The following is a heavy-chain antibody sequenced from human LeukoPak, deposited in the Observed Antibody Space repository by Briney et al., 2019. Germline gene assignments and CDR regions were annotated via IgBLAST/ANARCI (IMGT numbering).Heavy chain of an antibody. CDR2: INHSGST. D-gene: IGHD2-15*01. J-gene: IGHJ5*02. CDR1: GGSFSGYY. CDR3: ARRPLYCSGGSCSGRWFDP. V-gene: IGHV4-34*01. Sequence: SETLSLTCAVYGGSFSGYYWSWIRQPPGKGLEWIGEINHSGSTNYNPSLKSRVTISVDTSKNQFSLKLSSVTAADTAVYYCARRPLYCSGGSCSGRWFDPWGQGALVTVSP.